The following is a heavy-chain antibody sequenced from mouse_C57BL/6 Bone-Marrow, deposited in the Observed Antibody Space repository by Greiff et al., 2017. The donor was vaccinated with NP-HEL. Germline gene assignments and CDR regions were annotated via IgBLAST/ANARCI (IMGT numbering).Heavy chain of an antibody. CDR1: GYTFTSYW. J-gene: IGHJ2*01. V-gene: IGHV1-59*01. CDR3: ARGEIYYDGRGDY. Sequence: QVHVKQPGAELVRPGTSVKLSCKASGYTFTSYWMPWVKQRPGQGLEWIGVIDPSDSYTNYNQKFKGKATLTVDTSSSTAYMQLSSLTSEDSAVYYCARGEIYYDGRGDYWGQGTTLTVSS. D-gene: IGHD1-1*01. CDR2: IDPSDSYT.